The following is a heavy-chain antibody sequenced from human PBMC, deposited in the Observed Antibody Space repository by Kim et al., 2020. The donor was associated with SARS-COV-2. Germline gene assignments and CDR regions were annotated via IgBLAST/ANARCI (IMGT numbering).Heavy chain of an antibody. D-gene: IGHD5-12*01. J-gene: IGHJ4*02. CDR1: GFTFNSHD. Sequence: GGSLRLSCAASGFTFNSHDMSWFRQAPEKGLEWISYIAPSGATFYADSVKGRFTISGDTSKNTVSLQMNSLRAEDTAVCYCARGHVADWGQGTLVTVSS. CDR2: IAPSGAT. V-gene: IGHV3-23*01. CDR3: ARGHVAD.